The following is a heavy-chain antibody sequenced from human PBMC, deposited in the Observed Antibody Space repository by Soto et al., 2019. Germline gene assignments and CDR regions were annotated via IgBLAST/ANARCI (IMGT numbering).Heavy chain of an antibody. J-gene: IGHJ3*02. D-gene: IGHD6-6*01. V-gene: IGHV2-5*01. Sequence: QGTLTESGPTLVKPTQTLTLTCSFSGFSLSTSGVGVGWIRQPPGKALEWLAHIYWRGDEHYRPSLKSRLSITKDTSKNQGVLTMTNMDPVDTATYYCARGLAARPFFAFDIWGQGTMVTVSS. CDR3: ARGLAARPFFAFDI. CDR1: GFSLSTSGVG. CDR2: IYWRGDE.